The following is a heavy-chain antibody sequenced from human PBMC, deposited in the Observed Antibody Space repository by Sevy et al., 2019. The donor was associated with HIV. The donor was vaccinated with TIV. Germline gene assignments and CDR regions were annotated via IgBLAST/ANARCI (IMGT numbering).Heavy chain of an antibody. V-gene: IGHV1-69*13. J-gene: IGHJ6*02. CDR1: GGTFSSYA. D-gene: IGHD2-8*01. CDR2: IIPIFGTA. Sequence: ASVKVSCKASGGTFSSYAISWVRQAPGQGLEWMGGIIPIFGTANYAQTFQGRVTITADESTSTAYMELSSLRSEDTAVYYCASQYCTNGVCYSEYYYYGMDVWGQGTTVTVSS. CDR3: ASQYCTNGVCYSEYYYYGMDV.